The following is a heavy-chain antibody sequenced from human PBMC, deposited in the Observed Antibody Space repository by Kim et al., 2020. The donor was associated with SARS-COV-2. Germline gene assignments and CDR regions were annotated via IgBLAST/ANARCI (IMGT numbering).Heavy chain of an antibody. CDR2: IKSKTDGGTT. Sequence: GGSLRLSCAASGFTFSNAWMSWVRQAPGKGLEWVGRIKSKTDGGTTDYAAPVKGRFTISRDDSKNTLYLQMNSLKTEDTAVYYCIPTPSAPGHFYFDYWGQGTLVTVSS. V-gene: IGHV3-15*01. J-gene: IGHJ4*02. D-gene: IGHD2-2*01. CDR1: GFTFSNAW. CDR3: IPTPSAPGHFYFDY.